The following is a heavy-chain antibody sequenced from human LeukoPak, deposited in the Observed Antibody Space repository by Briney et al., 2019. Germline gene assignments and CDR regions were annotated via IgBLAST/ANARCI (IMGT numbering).Heavy chain of an antibody. D-gene: IGHD2-15*01. CDR3: ARDEAYCSGGSCYLGL. CDR1: GFTFSDRY. J-gene: IGHJ6*02. CDR2: ISSSGRTI. Sequence: PGGSLRLSCAASGFTFSDRYMSWIRQAPGKGLEWVSDISSSGRTIYHADSVKGRFTISRDNAKNSLYLQMNSLRAEDTAVYYCARDEAYCSGGSCYLGLWGQGTTVTVSS. V-gene: IGHV3-11*01.